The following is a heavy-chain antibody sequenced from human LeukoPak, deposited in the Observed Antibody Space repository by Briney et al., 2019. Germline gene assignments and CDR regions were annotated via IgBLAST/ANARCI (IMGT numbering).Heavy chain of an antibody. V-gene: IGHV4-59*01. CDR3: ARDLKEVGYIGYFDL. CDR2: IYYSGST. J-gene: IGHJ2*01. Sequence: SETLSLTCTVSGGPISSSFWSWIRQPPGKGLEWIGYIYYSGSTNYNPSLKSRVTISVDTSKNQFSLKLSSVTAADTAVYYCARDLKEVGYIGYFDLWGRGTLVTVSS. D-gene: IGHD5-12*01. CDR1: GGPISSSF.